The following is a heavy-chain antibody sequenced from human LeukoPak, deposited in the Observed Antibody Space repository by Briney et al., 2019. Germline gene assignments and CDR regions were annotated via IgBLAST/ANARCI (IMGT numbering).Heavy chain of an antibody. J-gene: IGHJ4*02. V-gene: IGHV4-34*01. Sequence: SETLSLTCAVYGGSFSGYYWSWIRQPPGKGLEWIGEINHSGSTNYNPSLKGRVTKSVDTSKNQFSLKLSSVTAADTAVYYCARELRVATIFDYWGQGTLVTVS. CDR3: ARELRVATIFDY. D-gene: IGHD5-12*01. CDR1: GGSFSGYY. CDR2: INHSGST.